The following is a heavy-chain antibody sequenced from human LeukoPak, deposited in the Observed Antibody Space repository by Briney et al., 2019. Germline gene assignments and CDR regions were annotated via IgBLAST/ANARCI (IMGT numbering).Heavy chain of an antibody. CDR2: INPNSGGT. J-gene: IGHJ5*02. V-gene: IGHV1-2*02. Sequence: ASVKVSCKPSGYTFTGYYMHGVRQAPGQGLEWMGWINPNSGGTNYAQKFQGRVTMTRDTSISTAYMELSRLRSDDTAVYYCARAESVVPAAMDWFDPWGQGTLVTVSS. D-gene: IGHD2-2*01. CDR1: GYTFTGYY. CDR3: ARAESVVPAAMDWFDP.